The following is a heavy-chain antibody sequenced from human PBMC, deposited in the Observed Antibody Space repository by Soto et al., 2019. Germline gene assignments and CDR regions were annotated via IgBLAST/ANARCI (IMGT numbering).Heavy chain of an antibody. J-gene: IGHJ4*02. D-gene: IGHD6-13*01. CDR1: GFTFSSYS. CDR2: ISSSSTI. V-gene: IGHV3-48*01. Sequence: EVQLVESGGGLVQPGGSLRLSCAASGFTFSSYSMNWVRQAPGKGLEWVSYISSSSTIYYADSVKGRFTISRDNAKNSLYLQMNSLRAEDTAVYYCARWVVGIAAAGTIYWGQGTLVTVSS. CDR3: ARWVVGIAAAGTIY.